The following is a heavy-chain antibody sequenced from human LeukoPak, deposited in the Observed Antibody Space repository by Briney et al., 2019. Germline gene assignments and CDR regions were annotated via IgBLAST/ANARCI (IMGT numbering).Heavy chain of an antibody. V-gene: IGHV3-74*01. CDR2: INSDGSST. CDR3: ARGTGSYYSLGY. J-gene: IGHJ4*02. Sequence: PGGSLRLSCAASGFTFRSYWMHWVRQAPGKGLVWASGINSDGSSTTYADSVKGRFTISRDNAKNTLYLQMNSLRAEDTAVYYCARGTGSYYSLGYWGQGTLVTVSP. CDR1: GFTFRSYW. D-gene: IGHD1-26*01.